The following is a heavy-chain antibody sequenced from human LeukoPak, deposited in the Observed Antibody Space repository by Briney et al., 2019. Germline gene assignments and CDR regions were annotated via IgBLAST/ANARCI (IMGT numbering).Heavy chain of an antibody. CDR1: GFTVSSNY. V-gene: IGHV3-53*04. CDR3: ARGDFWSGYYTGLY. J-gene: IGHJ4*02. CDR2: IYSGGRI. D-gene: IGHD3-3*01. Sequence: GGSLRLSCAASGFTVSSNYMSWVRQAPGKGLEWVSVIYSGGRIYYADSVKGRFTISRHNSESTLYLQMNSLRAEDTAVYYCARGDFWSGYYTGLYWGQGTLVTVSS.